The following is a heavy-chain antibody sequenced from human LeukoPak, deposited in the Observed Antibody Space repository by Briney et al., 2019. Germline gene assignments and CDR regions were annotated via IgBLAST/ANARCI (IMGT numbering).Heavy chain of an antibody. J-gene: IGHJ4*02. D-gene: IGHD3-3*01. CDR3: ARGRYDFWSGYYSY. V-gene: IGHV3-23*01. CDR1: GFTFSSYA. Sequence: GGSLRLSCAASGFTFSSYAMSWVRQAPGKGLEWVSAISGGGGSTYYADSVKGRFTISRDNSKNTLYLQMNSLRAEDTAVYYCARGRYDFWSGYYSYWGQGTLVTVSS. CDR2: ISGGGGST.